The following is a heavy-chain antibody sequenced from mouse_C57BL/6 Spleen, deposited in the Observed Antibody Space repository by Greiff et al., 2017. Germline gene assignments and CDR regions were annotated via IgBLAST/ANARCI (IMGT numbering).Heavy chain of an antibody. V-gene: IGHV1-50*01. Sequence: QVQLQQPGAELVKPGASVKLSCKASGYTFTSYWMQWVKQRPGQGLEWIGEIDPSDSYTNYNQKFKGKATLTVDTSSSTAYMQLSSLTSEDSAVYYCARGYSNYVGEYYFDYWGQGTTLTVSS. D-gene: IGHD2-5*01. CDR1: GYTFTSYW. CDR3: ARGYSNYVGEYYFDY. CDR2: IDPSDSYT. J-gene: IGHJ2*01.